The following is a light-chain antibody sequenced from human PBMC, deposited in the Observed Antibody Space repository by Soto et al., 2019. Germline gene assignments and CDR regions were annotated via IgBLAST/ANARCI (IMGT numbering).Light chain of an antibody. CDR1: QTVSGW. CDR3: QHYNSYSEA. CDR2: DAS. V-gene: IGKV1-5*01. Sequence: DSQLSQSPCSRPPAVGARGTGTCRASQTVSGWLAWYQQKPGEAPKLVIYDASALPRGVPSRFRGSGSETEFTLTISSLQPDDFATYHCQHYNSYSEAFGQGTKVDIK. J-gene: IGKJ1*01.